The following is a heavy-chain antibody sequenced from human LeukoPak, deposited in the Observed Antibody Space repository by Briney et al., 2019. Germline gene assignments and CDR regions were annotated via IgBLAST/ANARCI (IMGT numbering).Heavy chain of an antibody. Sequence: SETLSLTCAVYGGSFSGYYWSWIRQPPGKGLEWIGEINHSGSTNYNPSLKSRVTISVDTSRNQFSLRLSSVTAADTAVYYCARGLGYWGQGTLVTVSS. J-gene: IGHJ4*02. CDR3: ARGLGY. D-gene: IGHD7-27*01. V-gene: IGHV4-34*01. CDR2: INHSGST. CDR1: GGSFSGYY.